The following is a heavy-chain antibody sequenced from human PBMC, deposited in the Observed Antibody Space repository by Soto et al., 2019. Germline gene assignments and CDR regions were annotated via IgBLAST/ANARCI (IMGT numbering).Heavy chain of an antibody. Sequence: QVQLVQSGAEVKKPGASVKISCRASGYSFNYYSIHWVRQAPGQSLEWMGWITAANGNTKYSQKFQGRVTLTRDTSASTAYMEVYSRTSEDTAIYYGVRASGPSDYWGQGTLVTVSS. J-gene: IGHJ4*02. CDR3: VRASGPSDY. D-gene: IGHD7-27*01. CDR2: ITAANGNT. CDR1: GYSFNYYS. V-gene: IGHV1-3*01.